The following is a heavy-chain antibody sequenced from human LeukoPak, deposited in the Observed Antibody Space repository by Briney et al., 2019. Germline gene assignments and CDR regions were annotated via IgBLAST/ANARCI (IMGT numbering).Heavy chain of an antibody. Sequence: PGGSLRLSCAASGFTFSSYGMHWVRQAPGKGLVWVSRINSDGSSTSYADSVKGRFTISRDNAKNTLYLQMNSLRAEDTAVYYCARGDFWGISRLGFDPRGQGTLVTVSS. CDR3: ARGDFWGISRLGFDP. V-gene: IGHV3-74*01. J-gene: IGHJ5*02. D-gene: IGHD3/OR15-3a*01. CDR2: INSDGSST. CDR1: GFTFSSYG.